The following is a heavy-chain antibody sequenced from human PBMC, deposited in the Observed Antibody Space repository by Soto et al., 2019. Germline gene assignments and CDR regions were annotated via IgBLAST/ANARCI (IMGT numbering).Heavy chain of an antibody. V-gene: IGHV4-59*12. CDR2: IYYSGST. Sequence: PSETLSLTCTVSGGSISSYYWSWIQQPPGKGLEWIGYIYYSGSTNYNPSLKSRVIISVDTSKNQFSLRLNSVTAADTAVYYCARSYDSSGYNDYWGQGTLVIVSS. CDR3: ARSYDSSGYNDY. J-gene: IGHJ4*02. CDR1: GGSISSYY. D-gene: IGHD3-22*01.